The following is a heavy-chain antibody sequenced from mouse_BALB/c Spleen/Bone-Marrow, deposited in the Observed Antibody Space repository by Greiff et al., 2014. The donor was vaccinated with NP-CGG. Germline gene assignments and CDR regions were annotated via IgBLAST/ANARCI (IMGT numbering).Heavy chain of an antibody. Sequence: QVQLQQSGAQLFGCGTSVTVSCKASGYAFTIYLMEWIKQRPGQGLEWIGVINPGSGGANYNEHFKGKAHLTADKSSSTASMQLNSLTSDDSAVYFCAREMVVRRGFAYWGQGTLVTVSA. CDR3: AREMVVRRGFAY. D-gene: IGHD1-1*02. CDR2: INPGSGGA. CDR1: GYAFTIYL. V-gene: IGHV1-54*01. J-gene: IGHJ3*01.